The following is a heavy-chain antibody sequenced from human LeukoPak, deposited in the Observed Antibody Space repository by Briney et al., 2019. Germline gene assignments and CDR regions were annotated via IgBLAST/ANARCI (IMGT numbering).Heavy chain of an antibody. CDR3: ARPGIAVAGTEDY. J-gene: IGHJ4*02. Sequence: GGSLRLSCVASGFTFNSYWMTWVRQAPGKGQEWVANIKQDGSEKYYVDSVKGRFAITRDNAKNSLYLQMNSLRAEDTAVYYCARPGIAVAGTEDYWGQGTLVTVSS. CDR2: IKQDGSEK. D-gene: IGHD6-19*01. CDR1: GFTFNSYW. V-gene: IGHV3-7*01.